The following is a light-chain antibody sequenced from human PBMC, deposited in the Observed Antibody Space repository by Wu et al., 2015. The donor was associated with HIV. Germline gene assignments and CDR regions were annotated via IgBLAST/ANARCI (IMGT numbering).Light chain of an antibody. J-gene: IGKJ1*01. V-gene: IGKV1-5*03. CDR1: QSISTW. CDR3: QQYNSYSWT. CDR2: KAS. Sequence: DIQMTQSPSTLSASVGDSVTITCRASQSISTWLAWYQQKPGKAPKLLIYKASILENGVPSRFSGSGSGTEFTLTVSSLQPDDFATYYCQQYNSYSWTFGQGTKVEIK.